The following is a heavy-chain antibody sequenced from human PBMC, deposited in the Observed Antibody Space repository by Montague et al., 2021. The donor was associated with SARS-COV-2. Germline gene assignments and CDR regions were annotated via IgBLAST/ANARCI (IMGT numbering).Heavy chain of an antibody. J-gene: IGHJ5*02. CDR2: IYHSGST. Sequence: SETLSLTSTVSGYSISSGYYWGWIRQPPGKGLEWIGSIYHSGSTYYNPSLKSRVTISVDTSKNQFSLKLLSSVTAADTAVYYCARDRRRWLQLNNWFDPWGQGTLVTVSS. D-gene: IGHD5-24*01. CDR1: GYSISSGYY. CDR3: ARDRRRWLQLNNWFDP. V-gene: IGHV4-38-2*02.